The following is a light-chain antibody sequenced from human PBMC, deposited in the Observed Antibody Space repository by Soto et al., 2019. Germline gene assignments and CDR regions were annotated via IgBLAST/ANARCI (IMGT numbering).Light chain of an antibody. CDR2: DVT. V-gene: IGLV2-11*01. J-gene: IGLJ2*01. CDR3: CSYAGSFVV. Sequence: QSALPQPRSVSGSPGQSVTISCTGTSSDVGGYNYVSWYQRHPGKAPKLMIYDVTKRPSGVPDRFSGSKSGNTASLTISGLQAEDEAEYSCCSYAGSFVVFGGGTKLTVL. CDR1: SSDVGGYNY.